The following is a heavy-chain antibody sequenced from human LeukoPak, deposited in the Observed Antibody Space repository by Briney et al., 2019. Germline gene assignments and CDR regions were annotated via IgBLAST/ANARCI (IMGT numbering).Heavy chain of an antibody. CDR3: AKDNSHWLFDY. D-gene: IGHD1-1*01. CDR1: GFRFSSTS. CDR2: ISSTGNIK. Sequence: PGGSLRLSCAAPGFRFSSTSMHWVRQAPGKGLEWVAVISSTGNIKNFADSVKGRFTISRDNSKNTLYLQMNTLRAEDTSFYYCAKDNSHWLFDYWGRGTLVTVSS. J-gene: IGHJ4*02. V-gene: IGHV3-30-3*01.